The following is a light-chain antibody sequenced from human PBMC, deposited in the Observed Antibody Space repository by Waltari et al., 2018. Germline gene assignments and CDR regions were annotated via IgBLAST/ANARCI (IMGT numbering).Light chain of an antibody. CDR2: DNN. Sequence: QSVLTQPPSVSAAPGQKVTISCSGSSSHLGNYFVSWYHQLPGATPKLLIYDNNKRPSGIPDRFSASKSGTSATLDITGLQIGDEADYYCATWDNSLTAVVFGGGTKLTVL. J-gene: IGLJ2*01. V-gene: IGLV1-51*01. CDR1: SSHLGNYF. CDR3: ATWDNSLTAVV.